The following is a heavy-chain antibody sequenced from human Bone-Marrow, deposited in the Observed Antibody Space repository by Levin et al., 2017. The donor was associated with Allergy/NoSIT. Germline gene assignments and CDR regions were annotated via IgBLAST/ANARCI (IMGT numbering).Heavy chain of an antibody. V-gene: IGHV4-39*01. CDR3: ARPWMELWIHPIAD. J-gene: IGHJ4*02. Sequence: SQTLSLPCTVSGDSISSSNYYWGWIRQPPGKGLEWIGNFYYSGSTYYNPSLKSRLTISVDTTKNQFSLKLSSVTAADTAVYYCARPWMELWIHPIADWGQGALVTVSS. CDR2: FYYSGST. D-gene: IGHD1-7*01. CDR1: GDSISSSNYY.